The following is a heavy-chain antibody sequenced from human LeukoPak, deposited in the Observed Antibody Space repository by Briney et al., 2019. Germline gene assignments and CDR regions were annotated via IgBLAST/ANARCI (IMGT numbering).Heavy chain of an antibody. D-gene: IGHD1-20*01. CDR3: ARGGGITGTEYFDY. Sequence: PSETLSLTCAVYGGSFSGYYWSWIRQPPGKGLEWIGEINHSGSTNYNPSLKSRVTISVDTSKNQFSLKLSSVTAADTAVYYCARGGGITGTEYFDYWGQGTLVTVSS. CDR2: INHSGST. CDR1: GGSFSGYY. V-gene: IGHV4-34*01. J-gene: IGHJ4*02.